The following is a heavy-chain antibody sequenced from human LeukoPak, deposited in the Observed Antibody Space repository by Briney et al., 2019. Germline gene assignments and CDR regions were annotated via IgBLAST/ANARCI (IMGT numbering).Heavy chain of an antibody. D-gene: IGHD1-26*01. CDR3: ARVWYSGSYPVDY. Sequence: ASVKVSCKASGYTFTGYYMHWVRQAPGQGLEWKGWINPNSGGTNYAQKFQGRVTMTRDTSISTAYMELSRLRSDDTAVYYCARVWYSGSYPVDYWGQGTLVTVSS. CDR2: INPNSGGT. J-gene: IGHJ4*02. V-gene: IGHV1-2*02. CDR1: GYTFTGYY.